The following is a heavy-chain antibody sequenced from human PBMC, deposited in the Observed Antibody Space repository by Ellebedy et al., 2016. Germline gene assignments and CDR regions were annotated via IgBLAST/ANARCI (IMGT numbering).Heavy chain of an antibody. CDR2: ISSSSSTI. Sequence: GESLKISXAASGFTFSSYSMNWVRQAPGKGLEWVSYISSSSSTIYYADSVKGRFTISRDNAKNSLYLQMNSLRDEDTAVYYCARGVRILWFGELSDAFDIWGQGTMVTVSS. CDR3: ARGVRILWFGELSDAFDI. CDR1: GFTFSSYS. J-gene: IGHJ3*02. D-gene: IGHD3-10*01. V-gene: IGHV3-48*02.